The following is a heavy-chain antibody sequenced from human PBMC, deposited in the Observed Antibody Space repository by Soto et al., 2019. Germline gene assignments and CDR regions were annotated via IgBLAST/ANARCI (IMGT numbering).Heavy chain of an antibody. V-gene: IGHV4-39*01. J-gene: IGHJ5*02. D-gene: IGHD6-13*01. CDR2: IYYSGST. CDR1: GGSISSSSYY. Sequence: QLQLQESGPGLVKPSETLSLTCTVSGGSISSSSYYWGWIRQPPGKGLEWIGSIYYSGSTYYNPSLKGRVTISVDTSKHQFSLKLSSVTAADTAVYYCASSGYSSSWGWFDPWGQGTLVTVSS. CDR3: ASSGYSSSWGWFDP.